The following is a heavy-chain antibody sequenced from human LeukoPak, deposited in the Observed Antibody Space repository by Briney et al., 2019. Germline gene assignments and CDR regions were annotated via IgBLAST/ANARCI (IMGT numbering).Heavy chain of an antibody. CDR3: VRGGGGSYFYYYMDV. J-gene: IGHJ6*03. D-gene: IGHD1-26*01. V-gene: IGHV1-2*02. CDR2: INPNSGVT. Sequence: ASVKVSCKASGYTFTGYYMHWVRQAPGQGLEWMGWINPNSGVTNYAQKSQGRVTMTRDTSISTAFMELSRVRSDDSALYYCVRGGGGSYFYYYMDVWGKGTTVTVSS. CDR1: GYTFTGYY.